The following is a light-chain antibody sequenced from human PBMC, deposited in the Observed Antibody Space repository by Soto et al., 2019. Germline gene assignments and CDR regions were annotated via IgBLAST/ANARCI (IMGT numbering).Light chain of an antibody. CDR2: EAS. CDR3: QQYRSYPTT. CDR1: QGINSY. J-gene: IGKJ4*01. V-gene: IGKV1-9*01. Sequence: DILLTLSPSYLSLTLSDILTSTFRASQGINSYLAWYQQKPGKVPQLLIYEASILQSGVPSRFSGSGSGTDFTLTICSLQAEDFATYYCQQYRSYPTTFCGGTKADVK.